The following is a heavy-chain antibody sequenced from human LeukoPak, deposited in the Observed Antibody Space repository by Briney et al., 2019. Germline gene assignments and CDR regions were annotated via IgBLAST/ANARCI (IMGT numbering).Heavy chain of an antibody. D-gene: IGHD7-27*01. CDR3: ARTGDFDY. CDR2: ITGSSSTI. CDR1: GFTFSNYG. V-gene: IGHV3-48*01. Sequence: GGSLRLSCAASGFTFSNYGMHWVRQAPGKGLEWVSYITGSSSTIYYADSVKGRFTISRDNAKNSLYLQMNSLRAEDTAVYYCARTGDFDYWGQGALVTVSS. J-gene: IGHJ4*02.